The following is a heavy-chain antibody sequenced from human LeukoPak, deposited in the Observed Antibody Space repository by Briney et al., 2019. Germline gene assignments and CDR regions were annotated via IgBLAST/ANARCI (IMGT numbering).Heavy chain of an antibody. V-gene: IGHV3-33*01. CDR3: ARGEEQQLVPGYYYYGMDV. D-gene: IGHD6-13*01. CDR1: GFTFSSYG. Sequence: PGGPLRLSCAASGFTFSSYGMHWVRQAPGKGLEWVAVIWYDGSNKYYADSVKGRFTISRDNSKNTLYLQMNSLRAEDTAVYYCARGEEQQLVPGYYYYGMDVWGQGTTVTVSS. J-gene: IGHJ6*02. CDR2: IWYDGSNK.